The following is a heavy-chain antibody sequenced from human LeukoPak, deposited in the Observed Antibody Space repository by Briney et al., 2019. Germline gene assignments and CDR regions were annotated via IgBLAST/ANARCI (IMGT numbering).Heavy chain of an antibody. J-gene: IGHJ3*01. CDR2: MKQDGSDK. Sequence: GGSLRLSCAASGFTFSTHWMSWVRQAPGKGLEWVANMKQDGSDKYYADSVRGRFTISRDNAESSLYLQMSSLRDEDTAVYYCAREMEEMADSDASDFWGQGTLVAVSS. D-gene: IGHD5-24*01. CDR3: AREMEEMADSDASDF. V-gene: IGHV3-7*01. CDR1: GFTFSTHW.